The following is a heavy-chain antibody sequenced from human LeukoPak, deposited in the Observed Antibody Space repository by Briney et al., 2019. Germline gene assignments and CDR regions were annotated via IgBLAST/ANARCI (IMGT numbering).Heavy chain of an antibody. CDR3: AKSIVGATGIDY. V-gene: IGHV3-30*18. CDR2: ISYDGSNK. J-gene: IGHJ4*02. Sequence: GGSLRLSCAASGFTFSSHAMHWVRQAPGKGLEWVAVISYDGSNKYYADSVKGRFTISRDNSKNTLYLQMNSLRAEDTAVYYCAKSIVGATGIDYWGQGTLVTVSS. D-gene: IGHD1-26*01. CDR1: GFTFSSHA.